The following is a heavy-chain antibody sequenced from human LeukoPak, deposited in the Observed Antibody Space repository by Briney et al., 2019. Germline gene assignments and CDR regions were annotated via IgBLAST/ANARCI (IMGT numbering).Heavy chain of an antibody. D-gene: IGHD6-13*01. CDR2: INQDGSAK. Sequence: PGGSLRLSCAASGFMFTSYWMSWVRQAPGKGLEGVANINQDGSAKYYVDSVKGRLTISRDNAKNALYLQMNSLTAEDTAVNYCAGSWSPYDAFDIWGQGTMVSVPS. J-gene: IGHJ3*02. CDR1: GFMFTSYW. V-gene: IGHV3-7*01. CDR3: AGSWSPYDAFDI.